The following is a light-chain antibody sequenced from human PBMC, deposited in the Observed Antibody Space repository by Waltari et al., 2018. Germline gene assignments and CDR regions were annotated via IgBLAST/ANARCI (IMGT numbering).Light chain of an antibody. J-gene: IGLJ3*02. CDR3: SSYPRTGTWL. V-gene: IGLV2-14*03. Sequence: QSALTQPASVSGSPGQSVTISCTGTSSDSVDYDFVSWYQQHPGKAPKLIIFDGTTRPSGVSNRFSGSKSGSTASLTISGLQAEDEADYFCSSYPRTGTWLFGGGTKLTVL. CDR1: SSDSVDYDF. CDR2: DGT.